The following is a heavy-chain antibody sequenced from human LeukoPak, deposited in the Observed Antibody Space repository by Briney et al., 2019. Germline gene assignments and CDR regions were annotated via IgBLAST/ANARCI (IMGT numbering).Heavy chain of an antibody. Sequence: SETLSLTCTVSGGSISISTYYWGWIRQPPGNGLEWIVSIYYSGSTYYNPSLKSRVTIAVDTSKNQFSLRMTSVTAADTAVCYCARHRPDTYCLNYFDYWGQGTLVTASS. V-gene: IGHV4-39*01. D-gene: IGHD2-8*02. CDR1: GGSISISTYY. J-gene: IGHJ4*02. CDR3: ARHRPDTYCLNYFDY. CDR2: IYYSGST.